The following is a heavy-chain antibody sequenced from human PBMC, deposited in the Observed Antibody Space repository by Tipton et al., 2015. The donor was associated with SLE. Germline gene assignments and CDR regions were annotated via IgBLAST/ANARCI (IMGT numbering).Heavy chain of an antibody. CDR1: GGSISSSSYY. D-gene: IGHD2-2*01. Sequence: TLSLTCTVSGGSISSSSYYWGWIRQPPGKGLEWIGSIYYSGSTYYNPSLKSRVTISADTSKNQFSLKLSSVTAADTAVYYCARHGDIVVVPAARAEYFQHWGQGTLVTVSS. CDR3: ARHGDIVVVPAARAEYFQH. V-gene: IGHV4-39*01. CDR2: IYYSGST. J-gene: IGHJ1*01.